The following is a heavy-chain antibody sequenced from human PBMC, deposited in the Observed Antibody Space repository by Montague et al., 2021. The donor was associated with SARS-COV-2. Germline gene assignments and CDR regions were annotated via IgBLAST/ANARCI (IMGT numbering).Heavy chain of an antibody. V-gene: IGHV3-7*01. J-gene: IGHJ4*02. Sequence: SLRLSCAASGFTFSSYWMSWVRQAPGKGLEWVANIKQDGSEKYYVDSVKGRFTISRDNAKNSLYLQMSSLRAEDTAVYYCARDNDDFWSGYYPLDYWGQGTLVTVSS. CDR1: GFTFSSYW. CDR2: IKQDGSEK. D-gene: IGHD3-3*01. CDR3: ARDNDDFWSGYYPLDY.